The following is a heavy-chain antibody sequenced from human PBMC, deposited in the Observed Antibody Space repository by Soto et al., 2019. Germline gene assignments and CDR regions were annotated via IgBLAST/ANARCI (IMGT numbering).Heavy chain of an antibody. Sequence: HPGGSLRLSCAASGFTFSSYAMHWVRQAPGKGLEWVAVISYDGSNKYYADSVKGRFTISRDNSKNTLYLQMNSLRAEDTAVYYCSRVPSGSGRYCDYWCQGTLVTVFS. D-gene: IGHD3-10*01. CDR1: GFTFSSYA. CDR2: ISYDGSNK. V-gene: IGHV3-30-3*01. J-gene: IGHJ4*02. CDR3: SRVPSGSGRYCDY.